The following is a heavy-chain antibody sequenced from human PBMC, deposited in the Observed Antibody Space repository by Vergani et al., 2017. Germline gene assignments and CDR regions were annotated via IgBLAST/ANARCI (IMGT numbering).Heavy chain of an antibody. V-gene: IGHV4-34*01. CDR2: INHSGST. CDR3: ARVPRWLQLRYFDY. D-gene: IGHD5-24*01. Sequence: QVQLQQWGAGLLKPSETLSLTCAVYGGSFSCYYWSWIRQPPGKGLEWIGEINHSGSTNYNPSLKSRVTISVDTSKNQFSLKLSSVTAADTAVYYCARVPRWLQLRYFDYWGQGTLVTVSS. J-gene: IGHJ4*02. CDR1: GGSFSCYY.